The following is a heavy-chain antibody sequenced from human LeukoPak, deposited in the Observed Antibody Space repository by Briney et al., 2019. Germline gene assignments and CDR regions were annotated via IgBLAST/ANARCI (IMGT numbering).Heavy chain of an antibody. CDR3: ARGRPPQVFDI. CDR1: SGSISSYG. Sequence: SVTLSLTCTVSSGSISSYGWSWMRQPPGKGLEGIGYVYYSGSNNYNPSLRSRVTISVNTSKTQFSLKLTSVTAADSAFYYCARGRPPQVFDIWGQGTMVTVSS. J-gene: IGHJ3*02. D-gene: IGHD6-25*01. V-gene: IGHV4-59*01. CDR2: VYYSGSN.